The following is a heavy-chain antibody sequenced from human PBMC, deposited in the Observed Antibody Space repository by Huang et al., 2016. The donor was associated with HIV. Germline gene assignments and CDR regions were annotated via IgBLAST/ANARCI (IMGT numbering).Heavy chain of an antibody. V-gene: IGHV3-7*01. J-gene: IGHJ6*02. CDR2: IKQDESEK. Sequence: VESGGRSVQPGGSIRLSCVGSTFTFGAYWMSWVRQTPGKGLGWVANIKQDESEKYYVDSVKGRFNISRDNAKKVLFLQMDNLTVDDTAIYFCATKTAAMDIWGQGTTVTVSS. CDR3: ATKTAAMDI. D-gene: IGHD1-7*01. CDR1: TFTFGAYW.